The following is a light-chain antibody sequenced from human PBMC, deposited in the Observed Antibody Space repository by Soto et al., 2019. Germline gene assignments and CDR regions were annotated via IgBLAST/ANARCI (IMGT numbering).Light chain of an antibody. J-gene: IGLJ2*01. V-gene: IGLV2-14*03. CDR2: AVS. Sequence: QSALTQPASVSGSPGQSITISCTGTSSDIGAHNYVSWYQQYPGKAPKLVIYAVSNRPSGVSYRFSGFKSGNTASLTISGLQADDEADYYCNSYTSSSTVFGGGTKVTVL. CDR3: NSYTSSSTV. CDR1: SSDIGAHNY.